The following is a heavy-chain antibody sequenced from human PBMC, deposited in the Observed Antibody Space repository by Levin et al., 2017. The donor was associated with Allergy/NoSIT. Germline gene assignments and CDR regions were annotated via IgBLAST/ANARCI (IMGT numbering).Heavy chain of an antibody. Sequence: GGSLRLSCAASGLTFSSYGMSWVRQAPGKGLEWVSAISGSGGSTYYADSVKGRFTISRDNSKNTLYLQMNSLRAEDTAVYYCAKDIWRILDYWGQGTLVTVSS. J-gene: IGHJ4*02. V-gene: IGHV3-23*01. D-gene: IGHD3-10*01. CDR2: ISGSGGST. CDR1: GLTFSSYG. CDR3: AKDIWRILDY.